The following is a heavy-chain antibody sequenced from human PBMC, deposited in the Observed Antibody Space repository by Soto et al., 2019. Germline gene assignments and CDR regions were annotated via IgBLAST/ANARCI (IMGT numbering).Heavy chain of an antibody. CDR3: ARGPTSDKVDY. J-gene: IGHJ4*02. CDR1: GGSFSGYY. CDR2: INHSGTT. V-gene: IGHV4-34*01. Sequence: SETLSLTCAVYGGSFSGYYWSWIRQPPGKGLEWIGEINHSGTTYSNPSLKGRVTISGDTSKNQFSLNLSSVTAADTAVYYCARGPTSDKVDYWGQGTLVTVSS.